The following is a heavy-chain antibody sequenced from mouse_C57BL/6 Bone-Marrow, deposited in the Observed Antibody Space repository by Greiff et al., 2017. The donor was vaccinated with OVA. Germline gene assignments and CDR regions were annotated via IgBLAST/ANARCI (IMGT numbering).Heavy chain of an antibody. J-gene: IGHJ4*01. CDR3: ARSGSSLYYAMDY. CDR1: GFNIKNPY. D-gene: IGHD1-1*01. CDR2: IDPANGNT. Sequence: VQLKESVAELVRPGASVKLSCTASGFNIKNPYMHWVKQRPEQGLEWIGRIDPANGNTKYAPKFQGKATITADTSSNTAYLQLSSLTSEDTAIYYCARSGSSLYYAMDYWGQGTSVTVSS. V-gene: IGHV14-3*01.